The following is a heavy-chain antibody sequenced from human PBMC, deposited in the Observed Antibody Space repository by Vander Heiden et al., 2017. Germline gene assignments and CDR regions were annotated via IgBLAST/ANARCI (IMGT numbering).Heavy chain of an antibody. Sequence: QVQLQESGPGLVKPSQTLSLTCTVSGGSISSGGYYWSWIRQHPGKGLGWIGFIYYSGSTYYNPSLKSRVTISVDTSKNQFSLKLSSVTAADTAVYYCARDIAVAGTFYYYGMDVWGQGTTVTVSS. J-gene: IGHJ6*02. CDR3: ARDIAVAGTFYYYGMDV. CDR1: GGSISSGGYY. V-gene: IGHV4-31*03. CDR2: IYYSGST. D-gene: IGHD6-19*01.